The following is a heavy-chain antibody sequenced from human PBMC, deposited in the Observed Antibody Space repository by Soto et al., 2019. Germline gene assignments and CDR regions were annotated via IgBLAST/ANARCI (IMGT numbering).Heavy chain of an antibody. CDR2: ISGSGGST. V-gene: IGHV3-23*01. Sequence: EVQLLESGGGLVQPGGSLRLSCAASGFTFSSYAMSWVRQAPGKGLEWVSAISGSGGSTYYADSVKGRFTISRDNYKNTLYLQMNSLRAEDTAVYYCAKDLGGSYVYHYFDYWGQGTLVTVSS. CDR1: GFTFSSYA. D-gene: IGHD1-26*01. CDR3: AKDLGGSYVYHYFDY. J-gene: IGHJ4*02.